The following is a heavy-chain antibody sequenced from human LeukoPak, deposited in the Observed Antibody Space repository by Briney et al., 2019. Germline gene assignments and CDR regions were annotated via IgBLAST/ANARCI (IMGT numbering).Heavy chain of an antibody. J-gene: IGHJ4*02. Sequence: ASVKVSCKASGYTFSDYYIHWVRQAPGQGLEWVGWINPKTGGTDYAQRFQGSVTMTRDTSINTAYMELNRLKFDDTAVFYCARARGLIYSDYGLFDYWGQGTLVTVSS. CDR1: GYTFSDYY. D-gene: IGHD5-12*01. V-gene: IGHV1-2*02. CDR3: ARARGLIYSDYGLFDY. CDR2: INPKTGGT.